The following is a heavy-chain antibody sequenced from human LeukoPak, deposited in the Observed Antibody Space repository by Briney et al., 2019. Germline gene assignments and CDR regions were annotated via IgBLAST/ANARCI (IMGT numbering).Heavy chain of an antibody. CDR2: IYPGDSDT. Sequence: GESLKISCKGSGYSFTSYWIGWVHQMPGKGLEWMGIIYPGDSDTRYSPSFQGQVTISADKSISTAYLQWSSLKASDTAMYYCARLLATGVDTAMVFDYWGQGTLVTVSS. V-gene: IGHV5-51*07. CDR1: GYSFTSYW. D-gene: IGHD5-18*01. CDR3: ARLLATGVDTAMVFDY. J-gene: IGHJ4*02.